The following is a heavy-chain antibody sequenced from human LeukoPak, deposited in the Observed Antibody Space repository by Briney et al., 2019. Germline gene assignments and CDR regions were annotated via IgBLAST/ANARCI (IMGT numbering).Heavy chain of an antibody. CDR2: IYPLDSIT. CDR3: ATLASVYADYWFDP. D-gene: IGHD4-17*01. V-gene: IGHV5-51*01. Sequence: GESLKISCQTSGYDFSIKWIGWVRQMPGKGLKWMGIIYPLDSITRYSPSFQGHVTISADTSINTAYLQWTSLKPSDTAIYYCATLASVYADYWFDPWGQGTVVTVSS. CDR1: GYDFSIKW. J-gene: IGHJ5*02.